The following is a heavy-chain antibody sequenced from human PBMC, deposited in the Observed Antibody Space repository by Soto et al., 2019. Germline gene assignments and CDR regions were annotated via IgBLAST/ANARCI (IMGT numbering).Heavy chain of an antibody. CDR2: IYHSGST. V-gene: IGHV4-30-2*01. CDR1: GGSISSGGYS. Sequence: SETLSLTCAVSGGSISSGGYSWSWIRQPPGKGLEWIGYIYHSGSTYYNPSLKSRVTISVDRSKNQFSLKLSSVTAADTAVYYCARAEYSSSLWFDPWGQGTLVTVSS. CDR3: ARAEYSSSLWFDP. J-gene: IGHJ5*02. D-gene: IGHD6-13*01.